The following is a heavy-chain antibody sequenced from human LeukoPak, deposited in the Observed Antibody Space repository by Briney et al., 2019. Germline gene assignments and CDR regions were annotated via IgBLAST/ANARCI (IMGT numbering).Heavy chain of an antibody. Sequence: PGGSLRLSCAASGFTLRSYYMSWVRQAPGKGLALVSVIYSGGSTYYADSVKGRFTISRDNSKNTLYLQMNSLRAEDTAVYYCASSRDGYNYYFDYWGQGTLVTVSS. CDR1: GFTLRSYY. J-gene: IGHJ4*02. CDR2: IYSGGST. CDR3: ASSRDGYNYYFDY. V-gene: IGHV3-53*01. D-gene: IGHD5-24*01.